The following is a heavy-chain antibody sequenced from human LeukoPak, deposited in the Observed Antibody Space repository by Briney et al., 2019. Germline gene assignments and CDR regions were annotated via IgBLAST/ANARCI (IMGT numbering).Heavy chain of an antibody. CDR2: IIPILGIA. J-gene: IGHJ6*03. CDR3: ARGPAPSTMVRGVKYYYYYYMDV. V-gene: IGHV1-69*04. D-gene: IGHD3-10*01. CDR1: GGTFSSYA. Sequence: VASVKVSCKASGGTFSSYAISWVRQAPGQGLEWMGRIIPILGIANYAQKFQGRVTITTDESTSTAYMELSSLRSEDTAVYYCARGPAPSTMVRGVKYYYYYYMDVWGKGTTVTVSS.